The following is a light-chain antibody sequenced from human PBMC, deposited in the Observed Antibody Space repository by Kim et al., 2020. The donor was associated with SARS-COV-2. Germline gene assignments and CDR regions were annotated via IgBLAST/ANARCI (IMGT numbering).Light chain of an antibody. J-gene: IGLJ2*01. CDR3: QSHDNSLSGGV. CDR1: SSNIGAGYD. CDR2: GNS. V-gene: IGLV1-40*01. Sequence: QSVLTQPPSVSGAPGQRVTISFTGSSSNIGAGYDVHWYQHIPGTAPKLLIYGNSNRPSGVPDRFSGSKSGASASLAITGLQAEDEADYYCQSHDNSLSGGVFGGGTQLTVL.